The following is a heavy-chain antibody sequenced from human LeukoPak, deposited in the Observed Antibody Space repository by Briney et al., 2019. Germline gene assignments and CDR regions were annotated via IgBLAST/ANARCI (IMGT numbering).Heavy chain of an antibody. V-gene: IGHV1-3*01. CDR2: INAGNGNT. J-gene: IGHJ5*02. Sequence: GASVKVSCKASGHTFTSYAMHWVRQAPGQRLEWMGWINAGNGNTKYSQKFQGRVTITRDTSASTAYMELSSLRSEDTAVYYCASLRYSGYDDRRNNWFDPWGQGTLVTVSS. CDR1: GHTFTSYA. D-gene: IGHD5-12*01. CDR3: ASLRYSGYDDRRNNWFDP.